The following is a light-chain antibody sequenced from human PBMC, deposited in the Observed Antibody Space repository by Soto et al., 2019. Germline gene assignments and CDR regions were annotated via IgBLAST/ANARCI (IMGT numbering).Light chain of an antibody. CDR1: SSDVGGYNY. CDR3: SSYAGSNNYV. CDR2: EVS. J-gene: IGLJ1*01. Sequence: QSVLTRPPSASGSPGQSVTISCTGTSSDVGGYNYVSWYQQHPGKAPKLMIYEVSKRPSGVPDRFSGSKSGNTASLTVSGLQAEDEAAYYCSSYAGSNNYVFGTGTKVTVL. V-gene: IGLV2-8*01.